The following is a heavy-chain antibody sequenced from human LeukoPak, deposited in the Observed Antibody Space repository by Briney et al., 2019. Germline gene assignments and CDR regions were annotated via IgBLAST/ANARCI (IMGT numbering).Heavy chain of an antibody. CDR1: GFTFSSNE. D-gene: IGHD2-2*01. Sequence: GGSLRLSCAASGFTFSSNEMNWVRQAPGKGLEWVSSISSSSSYIYYADSVKGRFTISRDNAKNSLYLQMNSLRAEDTAVYYCARVGIVVVPAAISFDYYYGMDVWGQGTTVTVSS. CDR2: ISSSSSYI. CDR3: ARVGIVVVPAAISFDYYYGMDV. J-gene: IGHJ6*02. V-gene: IGHV3-21*01.